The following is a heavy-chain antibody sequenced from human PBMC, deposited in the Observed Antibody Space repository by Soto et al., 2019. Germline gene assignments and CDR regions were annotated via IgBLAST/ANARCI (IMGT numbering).Heavy chain of an antibody. V-gene: IGHV3-30*18. CDR3: AKDKTVDTAMALGGYFDY. CDR1: GFTFSSYG. Sequence: GGSLRLSCAASGFTFSSYGMRWVRQAPGKGLEWVAVISYDGSNKYYADSVKGRFTISRDNSKNTLYLQMNSLRAEDTAVYYCAKDKTVDTAMALGGYFDYWGQGTLVTVSS. D-gene: IGHD5-18*01. CDR2: ISYDGSNK. J-gene: IGHJ4*02.